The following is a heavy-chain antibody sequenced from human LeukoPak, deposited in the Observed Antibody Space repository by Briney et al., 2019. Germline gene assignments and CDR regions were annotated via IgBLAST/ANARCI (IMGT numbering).Heavy chain of an antibody. CDR2: ISGSGGST. V-gene: IGHV3-23*01. Sequence: LSGGSLRLSCAASGFTFSSYAMSWVRQAPGKGLEWVSAISGSGGSTYYADSVKGRFTISRDNSKNTLYLQMNSLRAEDTAVYYCAKDLNPLNYYDSSGLFPVDYYGMDVWGQGTTVTVSS. CDR1: GFTFSSYA. CDR3: AKDLNPLNYYDSSGLFPVDYYGMDV. D-gene: IGHD3-22*01. J-gene: IGHJ6*02.